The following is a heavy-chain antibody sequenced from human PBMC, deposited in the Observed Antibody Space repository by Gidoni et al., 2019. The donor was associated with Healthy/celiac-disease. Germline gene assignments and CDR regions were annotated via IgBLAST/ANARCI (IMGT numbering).Heavy chain of an antibody. V-gene: IGHV3-23*01. CDR2: ISGSGGST. D-gene: IGHD3-22*01. CDR1: GFTFSSYA. Sequence: EVQLLESGGGLVQPGGSLRLSCAASGFTFSSYAMSWVRQAPGKGLEWVSAISGSGGSTYYADSVKGRFTISRDNSKNTLYLQMNSLRAEDTAVYYCAKGKYTYYYDSSGYLEAQDAFDIWGQGTMVTVSS. J-gene: IGHJ3*02. CDR3: AKGKYTYYYDSSGYLEAQDAFDI.